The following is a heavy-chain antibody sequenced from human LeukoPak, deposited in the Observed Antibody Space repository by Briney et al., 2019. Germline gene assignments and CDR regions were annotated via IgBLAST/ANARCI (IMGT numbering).Heavy chain of an antibody. V-gene: IGHV3-53*01. CDR1: VFTVSNNY. Sequence: GGSLRLSCAASVFTVSNNYMNWVRQAPGKGLEWVSIIHSRGDTYYADSVKGRFTISRDTSKNTLYLQMNSLRAEDTAVYYCAGSPHEDSNSSGWFWGQGALVTVSS. CDR3: AGSPHEDSNSSGWF. D-gene: IGHD6-6*01. CDR2: IHSRGDT. J-gene: IGHJ4*02.